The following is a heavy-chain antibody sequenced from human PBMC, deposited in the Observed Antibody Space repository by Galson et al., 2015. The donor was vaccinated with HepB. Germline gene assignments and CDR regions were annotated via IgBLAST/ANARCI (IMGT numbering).Heavy chain of an antibody. D-gene: IGHD6-6*01. Sequence: SLRLSCAASGFAFRTYAMGWVRQAPGEGLEWVSAIGDGGTSTYYADSVKGRFTISRDNSKNTLYLQMSSLRAEDTAKYYCAREGSSSSGWFDTWGQGTLVTVSS. CDR3: AREGSSSSGWFDT. J-gene: IGHJ5*02. CDR2: IGDGGTST. CDR1: GFAFRTYA. V-gene: IGHV3-23*01.